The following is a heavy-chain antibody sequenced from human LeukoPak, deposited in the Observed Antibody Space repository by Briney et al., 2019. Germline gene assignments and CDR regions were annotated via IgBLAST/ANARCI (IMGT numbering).Heavy chain of an antibody. Sequence: QAGGSLRLSCAASGFTFSSYGMHWVRQAPGKGLEWVAFIRYDGSNKYYADSVKGRFTISRDNSKNTLYLQMNSLRAEDTAVYYCAKDRRRDGYNFDYWGQGTLVTVSS. V-gene: IGHV3-30*02. CDR2: IRYDGSNK. CDR1: GFTFSSYG. D-gene: IGHD5-24*01. CDR3: AKDRRRDGYNFDY. J-gene: IGHJ4*02.